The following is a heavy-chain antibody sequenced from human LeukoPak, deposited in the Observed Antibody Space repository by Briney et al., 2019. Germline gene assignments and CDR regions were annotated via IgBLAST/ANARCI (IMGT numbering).Heavy chain of an antibody. CDR3: ARVLGYSGGPYWFDP. CDR1: GGTFSRYA. J-gene: IGHJ5*02. V-gene: IGHV1-69*13. CDR2: IIPIFGTA. D-gene: IGHD6-25*01. Sequence: ASVKVSCKASGGTFSRYAISWVRQAPGQGLEWMGGIIPIFGTANYAQKFQGRVTITADESTSTAYMELSSLRSEDTAVYYCARVLGYSGGPYWFDPWGQGTLVTVSS.